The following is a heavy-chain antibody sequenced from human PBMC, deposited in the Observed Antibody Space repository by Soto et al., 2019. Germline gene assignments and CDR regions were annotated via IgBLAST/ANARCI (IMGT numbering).Heavy chain of an antibody. V-gene: IGHV4-4*07. D-gene: IGHD3-3*01. CDR1: ACTIGDYF. CDR3: ARGGKDFWSGPFDY. Sequence: SETPPVTSLFSACTIGDYFCRRIRPPAGKGREWIGRIDNSGSTNYNPSLKSRVTMSSDTSRSQFSLKLNSVTAADTAVYFCARGGKDFWSGPFDYWGKGALVTFS. CDR2: IDNSGST. J-gene: IGHJ4*02.